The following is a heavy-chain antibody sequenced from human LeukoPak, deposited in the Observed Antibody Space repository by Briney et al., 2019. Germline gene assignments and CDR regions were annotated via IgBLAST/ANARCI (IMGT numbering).Heavy chain of an antibody. CDR1: GGTFGSYA. V-gene: IGHV1-69*13. CDR3: AALGVRGVINYYYGMDV. CDR2: IIPIFGTA. D-gene: IGHD3-10*01. Sequence: SVKVSCKASGGTFGSYAISWVRQAPGQGLEWMGGIIPIFGTANYAQKFQGRVTITADESTSAAYMGLSSLRSEDTAVYYCAALGVRGVINYYYGMDVWGQGTTVTVSS. J-gene: IGHJ6*02.